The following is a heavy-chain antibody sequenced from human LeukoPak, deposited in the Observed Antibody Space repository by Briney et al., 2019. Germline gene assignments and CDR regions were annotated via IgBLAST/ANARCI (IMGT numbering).Heavy chain of an antibody. CDR1: GFTFSSYW. CDR2: INSDGSST. Sequence: PGGSLRLSCAASGFTFSSYWMHGVRQAPGKGLVWVSRINSDGSSTSYADSVKGRFTISRDNAKNTLYLQMNSLRAEDTAVYYCARVSERTVRGVYYYYYGMDVWGQGTTVTVSS. CDR3: ARVSERTVRGVYYYYYGMDV. D-gene: IGHD3-10*01. V-gene: IGHV3-74*01. J-gene: IGHJ6*02.